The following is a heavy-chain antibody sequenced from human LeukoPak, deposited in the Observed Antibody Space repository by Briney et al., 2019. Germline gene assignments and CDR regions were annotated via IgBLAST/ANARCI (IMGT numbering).Heavy chain of an antibody. J-gene: IGHJ4*02. D-gene: IGHD2-2*01. CDR1: GYTFTSHD. CDR2: MNPNSGKT. Sequence: ASVKVSCKASGYTFTSHDINWVRQATGQGLEWMAWMNPNSGKTGYAQKFQGRVTMTRNTSINKAYMELSSLRTEDTAVYYCARGGIRREYCSSTTCYDNSFGDWGQGTLVSVSS. V-gene: IGHV1-8*01. CDR3: ARGGIRREYCSSTTCYDNSFGD.